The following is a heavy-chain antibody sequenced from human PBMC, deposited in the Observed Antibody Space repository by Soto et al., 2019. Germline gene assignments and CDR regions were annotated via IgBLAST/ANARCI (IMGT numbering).Heavy chain of an antibody. Sequence: SVKVSCKASGFTFTSSAVQWVRQARGQRLEWIGWIVVGSGNTNYAQKFQERVTITRDMSTSTAYMELSSLRSEDTAVYYCAAGVGHRVLRFLEWFEPGNGRRNWFDPWGQGTLVTVSS. V-gene: IGHV1-58*01. CDR1: GFTFTSSA. CDR2: IVVGSGNT. D-gene: IGHD3-3*01. J-gene: IGHJ5*02. CDR3: AAGVGHRVLRFLEWFEPGNGRRNWFDP.